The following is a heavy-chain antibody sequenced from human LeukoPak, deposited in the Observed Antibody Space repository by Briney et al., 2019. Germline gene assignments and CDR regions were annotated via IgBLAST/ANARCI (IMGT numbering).Heavy chain of an antibody. CDR2: IYGEGVSI. Sequence: GGSLRLSCAASVFILTDYPMRLVREAPGKGLEWVSIIYGEGVSIYYADSVKGRFTISRDNSTNTLYLQMNTLRPEDTAIYDCAKRALSTAWYPVPFHYGGQGLLVTVPS. V-gene: IGHV3-23*01. CDR3: AKRALSTAWYPVPFHY. CDR1: VFILTDYP. J-gene: IGHJ4*02. D-gene: IGHD6-13*01.